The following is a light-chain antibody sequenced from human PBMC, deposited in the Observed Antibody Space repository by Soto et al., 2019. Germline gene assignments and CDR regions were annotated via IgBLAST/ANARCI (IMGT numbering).Light chain of an antibody. J-gene: IGLJ2*01. V-gene: IGLV2-14*01. Sequence: QSALTQPASVSGSPGQSITISCTGTSSDVGGYNYVSWYQQHPGKAPKLMIYDVSNRPSGVSNRFSGSKSGNTASLTISGLQAEDEADYYCSSYTSSSRVVFGGGTNSPS. CDR2: DVS. CDR1: SSDVGGYNY. CDR3: SSYTSSSRVV.